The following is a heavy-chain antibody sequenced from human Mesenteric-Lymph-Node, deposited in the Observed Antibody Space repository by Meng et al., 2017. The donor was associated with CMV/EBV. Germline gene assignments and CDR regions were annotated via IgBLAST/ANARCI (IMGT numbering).Heavy chain of an antibody. D-gene: IGHD2-2*01. CDR3: ARGGSGVVPAAMKY. V-gene: IGHV3-30-3*01. CDR1: GFTFSSYA. Sequence: GESLKISCAASGFTFSSYAMHWVRQAPGKGLEWVAVISYDGSNKYYADSVKGRFTISRDNSKNTLYLQMNSLRAEDTAVYYCARGGSGVVPAAMKYWGQGTLVTVSS. CDR2: ISYDGSNK. J-gene: IGHJ4*02.